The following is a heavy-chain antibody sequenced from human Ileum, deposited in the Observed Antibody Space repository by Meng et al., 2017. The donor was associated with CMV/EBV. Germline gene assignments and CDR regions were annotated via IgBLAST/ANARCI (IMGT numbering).Heavy chain of an antibody. J-gene: IGHJ4*02. Sequence: ESLKISCEASGFAFSNHWMHWVRRAPGKGLLWVSRIHSDGSGIAYADSVKGRFTISRDNAKNTVYLQMNSLRGEDTAVYYCARASPYSSSYFDYWGQGAVVTVSS. CDR2: IHSDGSGI. CDR3: ARASPYSSSYFDY. D-gene: IGHD6-6*01. V-gene: IGHV3-74*01. CDR1: GFAFSNHW.